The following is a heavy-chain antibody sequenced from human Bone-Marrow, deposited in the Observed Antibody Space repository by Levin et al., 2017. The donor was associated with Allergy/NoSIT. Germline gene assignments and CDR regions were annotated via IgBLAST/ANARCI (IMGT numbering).Heavy chain of an antibody. Sequence: LSLTCAASGFTFSSYWMTWVRQAPGKGLEWVANIKPDGSEKYYVDSVKGRFTISRDNAKNSLYLQMNSLRAEDTAVYYCAIWTGRDYWGQGTLVTVSS. CDR3: AIWTGRDY. CDR2: IKPDGSEK. D-gene: IGHD3-10*01. V-gene: IGHV3-7*03. J-gene: IGHJ4*02. CDR1: GFTFSSYW.